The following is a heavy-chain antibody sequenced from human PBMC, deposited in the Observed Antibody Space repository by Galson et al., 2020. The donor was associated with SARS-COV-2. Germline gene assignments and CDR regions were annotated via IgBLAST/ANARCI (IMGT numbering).Heavy chain of an antibody. V-gene: IGHV1-18*01. J-gene: IGHJ3*01. Sequence: ASVKVSCKTSGYTFTSYGLNWVRQAPGQGLEWMGWISGYNGETHYAQRFQGRVTVTTDTSTSTAYLELRSLRFDDTAVYYCARARGDHSGGHPYDDAFDLWGQGTEVSVSS. D-gene: IGHD1-26*01. CDR3: ARARGDHSGGHPYDDAFDL. CDR1: GYTFTSYG. CDR2: ISGYNGET.